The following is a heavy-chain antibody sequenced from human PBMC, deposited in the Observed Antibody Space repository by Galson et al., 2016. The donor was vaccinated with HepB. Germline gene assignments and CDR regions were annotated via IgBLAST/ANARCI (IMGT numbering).Heavy chain of an antibody. V-gene: IGHV1-18*01. J-gene: IGHJ4*02. CDR2: ISAYNGNK. D-gene: IGHD3-10*01. CDR1: GYTFNSYG. CDR3: ARGRGTFGY. Sequence: SVKVSCKASGYTFNSYGITWVRQAPGQGLEWMGWISAYNGNKQYAQRFQGRLTMTRNTSISTAYMELSSLTSEDTAIYFCARGRGTFGYWGQGSLVTVSS.